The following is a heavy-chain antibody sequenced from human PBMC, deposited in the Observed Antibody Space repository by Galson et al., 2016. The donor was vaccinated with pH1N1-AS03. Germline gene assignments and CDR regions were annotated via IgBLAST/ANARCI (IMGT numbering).Heavy chain of an antibody. D-gene: IGHD2/OR15-2a*01. CDR1: GFAFRSHR. J-gene: IGHJ4*02. Sequence: SLRLSCAASGFAFRSHRMNWVRQAPGKGLEWISYITGVGVTMYGDSVRGRLVLSRDNAKNSVSLQMNSLRAEDTAIYYCTRDGTDTYFDFDFWGQGTLVTVSS. CDR3: TRDGTDTYFDFDF. V-gene: IGHV3-48*03. CDR2: ITGVGVT.